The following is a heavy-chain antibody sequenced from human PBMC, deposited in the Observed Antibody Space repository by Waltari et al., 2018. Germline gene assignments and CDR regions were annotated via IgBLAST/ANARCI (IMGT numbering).Heavy chain of an antibody. D-gene: IGHD5-18*01. V-gene: IGHV4-59*11. J-gene: IGHJ4*02. Sequence: QVQLQESGPGLVKPSETLSLTCTVSGGSISSHYWSWIRQPPGKGLEWIGYIYYSGSTNYNPSLKSRVTISVDTSKNQFSLKLSSVTAADTAVYYCTRERNTAMEIFDYWGQGTLVTVSS. CDR1: GGSISSHY. CDR2: IYYSGST. CDR3: TRERNTAMEIFDY.